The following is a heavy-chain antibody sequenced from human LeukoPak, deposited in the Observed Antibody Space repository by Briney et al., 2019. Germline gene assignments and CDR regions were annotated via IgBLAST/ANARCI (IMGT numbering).Heavy chain of an antibody. CDR2: GYYSGST. CDR1: GGSISSYY. CDR3: ARHYRGSDGGFDI. D-gene: IGHD1-26*01. Sequence: SETLSLTCTVSGGSISSYYWSWIRQPPGKGLEWIGYGYYSGSTNYNPSLKSRVTISVDTSKNQFSLKLSSVTAADTAVYYCARHYRGSDGGFDIWGQGTMVTVSS. V-gene: IGHV4-59*01. J-gene: IGHJ3*02.